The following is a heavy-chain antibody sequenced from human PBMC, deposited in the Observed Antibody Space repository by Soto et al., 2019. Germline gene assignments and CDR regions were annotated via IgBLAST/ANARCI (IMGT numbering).Heavy chain of an antibody. CDR1: GFTFSNYA. Sequence: GGSLRLSCAASGFTFSNYAMNWVRQAPGKGLEWVSALSSSGSSTYYADSVKGRFTISRDNSKNTLYLQMSSLRAEDTAVYYCARDLSSYYDFWSGYLDVWGQGTTVTVSS. CDR3: ARDLSSYYDFWSGYLDV. V-gene: IGHV3-23*01. D-gene: IGHD3-3*01. CDR2: LSSSGSST. J-gene: IGHJ6*02.